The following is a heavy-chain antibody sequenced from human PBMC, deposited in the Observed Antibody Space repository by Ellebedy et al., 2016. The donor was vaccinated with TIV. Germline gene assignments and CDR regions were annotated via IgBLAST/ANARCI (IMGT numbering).Heavy chain of an antibody. D-gene: IGHD5-18*01. CDR3: ARADSYYYYYGMDV. V-gene: IGHV4-61*01. CDR2: IYYSGST. J-gene: IGHJ6*02. Sequence: SETLSLTXTVSGGSVSSGSYYWSWIRQPPGKGLEWIGYIYYSGSTNYNPSLKSRVTISVDTSKNQFSLKLSSVTAADTAVYYCARADSYYYYYGMDVWGQGTTVTVSS. CDR1: GGSVSSGSYY.